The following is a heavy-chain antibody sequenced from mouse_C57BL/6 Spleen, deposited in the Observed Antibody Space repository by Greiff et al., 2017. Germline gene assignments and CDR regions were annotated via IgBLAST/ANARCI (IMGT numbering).Heavy chain of an antibody. CDR1: GYAFSSSW. D-gene: IGHD2-3*01. V-gene: IGHV1-82*01. J-gene: IGHJ2*01. CDR2: IYPGDGDT. Sequence: QVQLQQSGPELVKPGASVKISCKASGYAFSSSWLNWVKQRPGKGLEWIGRIYPGDGDTNYNGKFKGKATLTADKSSSTAYMQLSSLTSEDSAVYFCARRRDGYPFDYWGQGTTLTVSS. CDR3: ARRRDGYPFDY.